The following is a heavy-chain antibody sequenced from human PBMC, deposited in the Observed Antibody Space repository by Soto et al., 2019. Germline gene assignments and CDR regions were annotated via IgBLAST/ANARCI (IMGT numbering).Heavy chain of an antibody. CDR2: IYPGDSNT. CDR3: ARHAYDFWSGHPNPRYYYGMDV. CDR1: GYSFTSYW. Sequence: EVQLVQSGAEVKKPGESLKISCKGSGYSFTSYWIGWVRQMPGKGLEWMGIIYPGDSNTRYSPSLQGQVTIPVDNSISTAYLQWSSLKATDTAMYYCARHAYDFWSGHPNPRYYYGMDVWGQGTTVTVSS. J-gene: IGHJ6*02. V-gene: IGHV5-51*01. D-gene: IGHD3-3*01.